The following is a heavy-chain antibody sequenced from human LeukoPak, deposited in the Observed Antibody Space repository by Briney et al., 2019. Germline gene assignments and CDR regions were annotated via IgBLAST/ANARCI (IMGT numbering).Heavy chain of an antibody. CDR2: ISYDGSNK. D-gene: IGHD6-13*01. Sequence: GRSLRLSCAASGFTFSSYGMHWVRQAPGKGLEWVAVISYDGSNKYYADSVKGRFTISRDNSKNTLYLQMNSLRAEDTAVYYCAKDPYSSSWYSPSWFDPWGQGTLVTVSS. J-gene: IGHJ5*02. CDR1: GFTFSSYG. CDR3: AKDPYSSSWYSPSWFDP. V-gene: IGHV3-30*18.